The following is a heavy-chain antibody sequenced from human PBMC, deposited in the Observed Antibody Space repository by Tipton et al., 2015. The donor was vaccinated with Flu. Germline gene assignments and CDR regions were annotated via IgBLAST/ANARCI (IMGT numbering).Heavy chain of an antibody. CDR2: IDFSGST. V-gene: IGHV4-59*08. CDR3: ARPPSAGTLWYFDV. D-gene: IGHD1-1*01. J-gene: IGHJ2*01. Sequence: GLVKPSETLTLTCTVSGDSLSPYYWTWIRQPPGKGLEWIGFIDFSGSTNYNPSLWSRVSMSIGTSKNQFSLSLTSVTAADTAVYYCARPPSAGTLWYFDVWGRGTMVTVST. CDR1: GDSLSPYY.